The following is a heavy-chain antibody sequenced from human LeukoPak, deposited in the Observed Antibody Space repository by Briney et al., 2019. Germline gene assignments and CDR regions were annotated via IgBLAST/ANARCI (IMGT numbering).Heavy chain of an antibody. J-gene: IGHJ4*02. V-gene: IGHV4-39*07. CDR1: GGSISGSNYY. CDR3: ARERGFRFDY. Sequence: PSETLSLTCTVSGGSISGSNYYWGWIRQPPGKGLEWIASIFYTGSTYYNPSLQSRLTISVHTSKNQFSLKLNSVTAADTAVYYCARERGFRFDYWGQGTLVTVSS. CDR2: IFYTGST.